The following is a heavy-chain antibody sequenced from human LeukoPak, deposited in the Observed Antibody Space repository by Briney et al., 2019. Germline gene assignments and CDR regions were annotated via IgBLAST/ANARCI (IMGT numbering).Heavy chain of an antibody. V-gene: IGHV3-23*01. J-gene: IGHJ3*02. D-gene: IGHD5-24*01. CDR2: ISGSGGST. CDR3: AKDVIDAYPLDAFDI. Sequence: PGGSLRVSCAAPGFTFSSYAMSWVRQAPGKGLEWVSVISGSGGSTHYADSVKGRFTISRDNSKNTLSLQMNSLRAEDTAIYYCAKDVIDAYPLDAFDIWGQGTMVTVSS. CDR1: GFTFSSYA.